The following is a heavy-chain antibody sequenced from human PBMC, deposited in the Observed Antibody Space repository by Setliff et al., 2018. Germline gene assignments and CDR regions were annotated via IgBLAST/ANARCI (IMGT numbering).Heavy chain of an antibody. V-gene: IGHV3-33*06. CDR2: IWYDGSNK. J-gene: IGHJ6*02. CDR3: AKDFYGMDV. CDR1: GFTFSSYS. Sequence: GGSLRLSCAASGFTFSSYSMNWVRQAPGKGLEWVAVIWYDGSNKYYADSVKGRFTISRDNSKNTLYLQMNSLRAEDTAVYYCAKDFYGMDVWGQGTTVTVSS.